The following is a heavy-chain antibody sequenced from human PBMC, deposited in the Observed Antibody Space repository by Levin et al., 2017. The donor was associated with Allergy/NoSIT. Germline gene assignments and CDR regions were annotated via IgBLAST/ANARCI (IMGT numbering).Heavy chain of an antibody. CDR1: GFSFSGYN. CDR2: ISSNSVYI. Sequence: GESLKISCAASGFSFSGYNMNWVRQDPGKGLEWVASISSNSVYIFYADSLKGRFTISRDNAKNSLYLQVNSLRAEDTAVYYCASGGSGWPFDNWGQGTLVTVSS. V-gene: IGHV3-21*01. CDR3: ASGGSGWPFDN. J-gene: IGHJ4*02. D-gene: IGHD6-19*01.